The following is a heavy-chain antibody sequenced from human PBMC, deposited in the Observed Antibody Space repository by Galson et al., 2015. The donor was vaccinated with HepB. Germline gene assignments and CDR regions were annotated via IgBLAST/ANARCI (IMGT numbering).Heavy chain of an antibody. CDR3: ARGIWGASSIYGRLGFDP. V-gene: IGHV4-59*01. Sequence: TLSLTCTVSGGSISSYYWSWIRQPPGKGLEWIGYIYYSGSTNYNPSLKSRVTISVDTSKNQFSLKLSSVTAADTAVYYCARGIWGASSIYGRLGFDPWGQGTLVTVSS. CDR1: GGSISSYY. D-gene: IGHD4-11*01. J-gene: IGHJ5*02. CDR2: IYYSGST.